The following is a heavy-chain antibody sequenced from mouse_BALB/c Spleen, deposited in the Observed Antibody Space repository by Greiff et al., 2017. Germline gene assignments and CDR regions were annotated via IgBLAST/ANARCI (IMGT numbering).Heavy chain of an antibody. V-gene: IGHV7-1*02. J-gene: IGHJ4*01. CDR2: SRNKANDYTT. D-gene: IGHD2-10*01. CDR1: GFTFSDFY. Sequence: EVMLVESGAGLVQPGGSLRLSCATSGFTFSDFYMEWVRQPPGKRLEWIAASRNKANDYTTEYSASVKGRFIVSRDTSQSILYLQMNALRAEDTAIYYCARGAYYGDAMDYWGQGTSVTVSS. CDR3: ARGAYYGDAMDY.